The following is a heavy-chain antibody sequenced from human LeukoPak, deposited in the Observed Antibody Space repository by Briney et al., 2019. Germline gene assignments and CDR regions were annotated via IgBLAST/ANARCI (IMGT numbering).Heavy chain of an antibody. CDR2: ISAYNGNT. V-gene: IGHV1-18*01. D-gene: IGHD3-22*01. CDR3: ARDLTYYYDSSGYSPLDY. J-gene: IGHJ4*02. CDR1: GYTFTSYG. Sequence: ASVKVSCKASGYTFTSYGISWVRQAPGQGLEWMGWISAYNGNTNYAQKLQGRVTITTDTSTSTAYVELRSLRSDDTAVYYCARDLTYYYDSSGYSPLDYWGQGTLVTVSS.